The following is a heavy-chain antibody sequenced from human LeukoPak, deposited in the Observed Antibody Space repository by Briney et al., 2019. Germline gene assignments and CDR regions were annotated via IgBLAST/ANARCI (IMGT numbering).Heavy chain of an antibody. CDR1: GYTFTSYG. V-gene: IGHV1-18*01. D-gene: IGHD5-18*01. CDR2: ISAYNGNT. Sequence: ASVKVSCKASGYTFTSYGISWVRQAPGQGLEWMGWISAYNGNTNYAQKLQGRVTMTTDTSTSTAYMELRSLRSDDTAVYYCARVQLWLGRYYYYGMDVWGQGATVTVS. CDR3: ARVQLWLGRYYYYGMDV. J-gene: IGHJ6*02.